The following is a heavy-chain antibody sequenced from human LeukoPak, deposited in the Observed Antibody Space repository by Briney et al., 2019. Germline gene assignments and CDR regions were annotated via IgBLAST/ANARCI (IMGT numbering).Heavy chain of an antibody. J-gene: IGHJ5*02. V-gene: IGHV4-39*02. CDR1: GDYIRSSYYY. Sequence: SETLSLTCIVSGDYIRSSYYYWRWIRQAPGKGLEWIGSIYSTGITYYNPSVKSRVTMSIDTSKSQFSLKLSSVTAADTAVYYCARDLSMADLGWFDPWGQGTLVTVSS. CDR3: ARDLSMADLGWFDP. CDR2: IYSTGIT. D-gene: IGHD2-8*01.